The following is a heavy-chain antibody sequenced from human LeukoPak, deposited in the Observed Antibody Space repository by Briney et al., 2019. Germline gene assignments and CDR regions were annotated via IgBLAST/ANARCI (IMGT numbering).Heavy chain of an antibody. J-gene: IGHJ4*02. CDR1: GDSVSSNSAA. V-gene: IGHV6-1*01. Sequence: SQALSLTCAISGDSVSSNSAAWNWIRQSPSRGLEWLGRTYYRSKWYNDYAVSVKSRITINPDTSKDQFSLQLNSVTPEDTAVYYCARETEMATIGGFDYWGQGTLVTVSS. CDR3: ARETEMATIGGFDY. D-gene: IGHD5-24*01. CDR2: TYYRSKWYN.